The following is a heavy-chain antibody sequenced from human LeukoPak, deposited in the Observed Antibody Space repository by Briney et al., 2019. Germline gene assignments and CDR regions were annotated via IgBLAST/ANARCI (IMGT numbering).Heavy chain of an antibody. J-gene: IGHJ6*03. D-gene: IGHD6-6*01. CDR1: GGSISSGSYY. Sequence: TSETLPLTCTVSGGSISSGSYYWSWIRQPAGKGLEWIGRIYTSGSTNYNPSLKSRVTISVDTSKNQFSLKLSSVTAADTAVYYCARLTAREDYYYYMDVWGKGTTVTVSS. CDR2: IYTSGST. V-gene: IGHV4-61*02. CDR3: ARLTAREDYYYYMDV.